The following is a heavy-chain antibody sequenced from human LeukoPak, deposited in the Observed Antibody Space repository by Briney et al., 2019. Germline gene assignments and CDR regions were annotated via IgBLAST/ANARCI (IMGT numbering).Heavy chain of an antibody. V-gene: IGHV3-21*01. D-gene: IGHD3-22*01. CDR1: GYTLSDFS. Sequence: PGRSLRLSCAASGYTLSDFSVNWVRQAPGEGLECVSSISVRSNYRYYADSVRGRFTISRDDARDSLFLQMNSLRAEDTAVYFCVRLRRNSDRSGYYYYYDYWGQGTLVTVSS. J-gene: IGHJ4*02. CDR2: ISVRSNYR. CDR3: VRLRRNSDRSGYYYYYDY.